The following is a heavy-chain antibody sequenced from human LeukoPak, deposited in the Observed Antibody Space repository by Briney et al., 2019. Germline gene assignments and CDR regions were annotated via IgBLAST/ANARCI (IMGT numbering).Heavy chain of an antibody. J-gene: IGHJ5*02. D-gene: IGHD3-10*01. CDR3: ARDREGYYYGSGSYWTARRPDGSNWFDP. CDR2: ISAYNGNT. Sequence: GASVKVSCKASGYTFTSYGISWVRQAPGQGLEWMGWISAYNGNTNYAQKLQGRVTMTTDTSTSTAYMELRSLGSDDTAVYYCARDREGYYYGSGSYWTARRPDGSNWFDPWGQGTLVTVSS. V-gene: IGHV1-18*01. CDR1: GYTFTSYG.